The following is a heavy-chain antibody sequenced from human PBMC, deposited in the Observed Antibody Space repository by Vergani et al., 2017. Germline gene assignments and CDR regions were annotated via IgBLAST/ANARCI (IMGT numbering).Heavy chain of an antibody. CDR2: ISYDGSNK. Sequence: QVQLVESGGGVVQPGRSLRLSCAASGFTFSSYAMHWVRQAPGKGLEWVAVISYDGSNKYYADSVKGRFTISRDNSKNTLYLQMNSLRAEDTAVYYCARDRYCSSTSCYRGFDYWGQGATVTVSS. J-gene: IGHJ4*03. CDR3: ARDRYCSSTSCYRGFDY. V-gene: IGHV3-30-3*01. CDR1: GFTFSSYA. D-gene: IGHD2-2*02.